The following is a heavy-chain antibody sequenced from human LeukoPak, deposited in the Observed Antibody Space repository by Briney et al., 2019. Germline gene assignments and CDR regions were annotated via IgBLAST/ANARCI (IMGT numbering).Heavy chain of an antibody. Sequence: RGSLRLSCAASGFTFSSYAMSWVRQAPGKGLEWVSAISGSGGSTYYADSVKGRFTISRDNSKNTLYLQMNSLRAEDTAVYYCVKAVLGQWLASDYWGQGTLVTVSS. CDR3: VKAVLGQWLASDY. J-gene: IGHJ4*02. D-gene: IGHD6-19*01. CDR2: ISGSGGST. CDR1: GFTFSSYA. V-gene: IGHV3-23*01.